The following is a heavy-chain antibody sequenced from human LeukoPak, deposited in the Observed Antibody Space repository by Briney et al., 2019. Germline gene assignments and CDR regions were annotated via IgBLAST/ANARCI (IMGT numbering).Heavy chain of an antibody. D-gene: IGHD3-22*01. Sequence: AGGYLRLSCAASGFTFDDYAMHWVRQAPGKGLEWVSLMSWDGGSTYYADSVKGRFTISRDNSKNSLYLQMNSLRAEDTALYYCAKDTAPYYDSSGYYFPDYWGQGTLVTVSS. V-gene: IGHV3-43D*03. CDR1: GFTFDDYA. J-gene: IGHJ4*02. CDR2: MSWDGGST. CDR3: AKDTAPYYDSSGYYFPDY.